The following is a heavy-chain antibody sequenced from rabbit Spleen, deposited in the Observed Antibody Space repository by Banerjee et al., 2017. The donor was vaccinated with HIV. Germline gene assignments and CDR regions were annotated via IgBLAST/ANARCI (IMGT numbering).Heavy chain of an antibody. J-gene: IGHJ4*01. CDR2: IYSGSSGST. Sequence: QSLEESGGDLVKHGASLPLTCIASGVSFSGNSYMCWVRQAPGKGLEWIACIYSGSSGSTYYATWAKCLFTISKTSSTTVTLQMTSLAAADTATYFCARGTAGTDQGFDLWGQGTLVTVS. V-gene: IGHV1S40*01. D-gene: IGHD4-2*01. CDR3: ARGTAGTDQGFDL. CDR1: GVSFSGNSY.